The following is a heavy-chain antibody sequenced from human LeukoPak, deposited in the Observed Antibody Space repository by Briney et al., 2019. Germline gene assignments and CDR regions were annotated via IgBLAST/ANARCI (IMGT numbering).Heavy chain of an antibody. Sequence: PSETLSLTCTVSVGSISSSSYYWGWIRQPPGKGLEWVGRIYYSGSTYYNPSLKSRVTISVDTTQNQLSLKQRSVTAPDTAVYYCASRWLQRDYWGQGTLVTVSS. D-gene: IGHD5-24*01. CDR2: IYYSGST. CDR1: VGSISSSSYY. V-gene: IGHV4-39*01. CDR3: ASRWLQRDY. J-gene: IGHJ4*02.